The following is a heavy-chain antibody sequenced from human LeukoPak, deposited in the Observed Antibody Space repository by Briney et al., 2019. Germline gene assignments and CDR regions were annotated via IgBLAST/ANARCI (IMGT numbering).Heavy chain of an antibody. Sequence: GGSLRLSCAASGFTFDDYTMHWVRQAPGKGLEWVSLISWDGGSTYYADSVKGRFTISRDNSKNSLYLQMNSLRTEDTALYYCARLPPPSIAAGRSGMDVWGQGTTVTVSS. CDR2: ISWDGGST. D-gene: IGHD6-13*01. CDR3: ARLPPPSIAAGRSGMDV. J-gene: IGHJ6*02. V-gene: IGHV3-43*01. CDR1: GFTFDDYT.